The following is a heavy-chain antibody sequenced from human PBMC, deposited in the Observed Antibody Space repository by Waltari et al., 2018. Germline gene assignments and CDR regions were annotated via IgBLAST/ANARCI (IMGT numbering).Heavy chain of an antibody. D-gene: IGHD3-22*01. CDR3: ASLSSSGYYYSDY. CDR1: GSTLSGSF. Sequence: QVQLVESGGGVVQPGRSLRPSGAASGSTLSGSFMHWVRQAPGTGLEWVSLISFDGSTKDYADSVKGRFTISRDDSENTLYLQMNSLRAEDTAVYYCASLSSSGYYYSDYWGQGTLVTVSS. CDR2: ISFDGSTK. J-gene: IGHJ4*02. V-gene: IGHV3-30-3*01.